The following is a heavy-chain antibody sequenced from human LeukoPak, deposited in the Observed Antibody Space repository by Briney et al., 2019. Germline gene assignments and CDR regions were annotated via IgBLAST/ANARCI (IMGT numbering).Heavy chain of an antibody. CDR1: GFTFSSYW. V-gene: IGHV3-74*01. CDR2: INTDGSST. Sequence: GGSLRLSCAASGFTFSSYWMHWVRRAPGKGLVWVSRINTDGSSTIYADSVKGRFTISRDNAKNTLYLQMNSLRAEDTAVYYCATDSSSWYFDYWGQGTLVTVSS. CDR3: ATDSSSWYFDY. D-gene: IGHD6-13*01. J-gene: IGHJ4*02.